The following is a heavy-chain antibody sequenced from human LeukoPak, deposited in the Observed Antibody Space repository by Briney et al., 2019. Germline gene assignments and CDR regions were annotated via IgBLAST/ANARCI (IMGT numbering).Heavy chain of an antibody. D-gene: IGHD3-22*01. CDR3: ARGNSYYDSSDYFPWESFQH. Sequence: PSETLSLTCTVSGGSISRYYWSWIRQPPGKGLEWIGYIYYSGSTNYNPSLKSRVTISVDTSKNQFSLKLSSVTAADTAVYYCARGNSYYDSSDYFPWESFQHWGQGTLVTVSS. J-gene: IGHJ1*01. V-gene: IGHV4-59*12. CDR1: GGSISRYY. CDR2: IYYSGST.